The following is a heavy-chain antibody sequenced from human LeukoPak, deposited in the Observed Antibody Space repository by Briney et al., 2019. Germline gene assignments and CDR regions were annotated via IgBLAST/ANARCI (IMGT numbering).Heavy chain of an antibody. CDR2: ISGSGGST. CDR3: AKGGLTDYYYYYMDV. V-gene: IGHV3-23*01. J-gene: IGHJ6*03. CDR1: GFSFDDYG. Sequence: GGSLRLSCAASGFSFDDYGMSWVRQAPGKGLEWVSAISGSGGSTYYADSVKGRFTISRDNSKNTLYLQMNSLRAEDTAVYYCAKGGLTDYYYYYMDVWGKGTTVTVSS.